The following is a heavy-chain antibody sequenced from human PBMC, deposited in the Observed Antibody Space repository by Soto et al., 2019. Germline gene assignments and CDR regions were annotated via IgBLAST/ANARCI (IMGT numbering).Heavy chain of an antibody. CDR2: IYYSGST. CDR1: GDSLSSGGYY. Sequence: SETLSRTCTGSGDSLSSGGYYWTWTRQHAGKGLEWIGYIYYSGSTYYNPSLKSRVTISVDTSKNQFSLKLSSVTAADTAVYYCARDFHYGSGSYYPSYYYYYGMDVWGQGTTVTVS. J-gene: IGHJ6*02. D-gene: IGHD3-10*01. CDR3: ARDFHYGSGSYYPSYYYYYGMDV. V-gene: IGHV4-31*03.